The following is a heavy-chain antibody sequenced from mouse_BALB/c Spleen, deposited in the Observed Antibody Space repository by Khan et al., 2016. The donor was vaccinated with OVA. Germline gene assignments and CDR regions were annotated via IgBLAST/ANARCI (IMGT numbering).Heavy chain of an antibody. J-gene: IGHJ3*01. CDR3: TRHNYGPFAY. D-gene: IGHD1-1*01. Sequence: EVKLEESGGGLVKPGGPLKLSCAASGFTFSSYAMSWVRQTPEKRLEWVATISSAGAYTYYPDSVKGRFTISRDNAKNTLYLQMSSLRSEDTAMYYCTRHNYGPFAYWGQGTQVTVSA. V-gene: IGHV5-9-3*01. CDR2: ISSAGAYT. CDR1: GFTFSSYA.